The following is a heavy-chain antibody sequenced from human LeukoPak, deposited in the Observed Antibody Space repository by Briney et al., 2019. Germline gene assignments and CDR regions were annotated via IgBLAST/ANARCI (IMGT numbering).Heavy chain of an antibody. CDR1: GFTFSSYA. J-gene: IGHJ4*02. Sequence: PGGSLRLSCAASGFTFSSYAMSWVRQAPGKGLEWVSAISGSGGSTYYADSVKGRFTISRDNSKNTLYLQMNSLRAEDTAVYYCAKGLARYSYGTSTLDYWGQGTLVTVSS. CDR2: ISGSGGST. V-gene: IGHV3-23*01. D-gene: IGHD5-18*01. CDR3: AKGLARYSYGTSTLDY.